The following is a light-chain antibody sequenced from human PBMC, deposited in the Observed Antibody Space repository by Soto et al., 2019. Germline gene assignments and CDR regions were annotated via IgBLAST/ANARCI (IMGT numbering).Light chain of an antibody. CDR1: QNINGW. J-gene: IGKJ1*01. V-gene: IGKV1-5*03. Sequence: DIHMTQSPSTLSASVGDRVTITCRASQNINGWLAWYQQKPGKDPKLLIYEASTLERGVPSRFGGSGSGTEFTLTISSLQSDDFGTYYCQQYAAYSWTFGQGTKVDI. CDR3: QQYAAYSWT. CDR2: EAS.